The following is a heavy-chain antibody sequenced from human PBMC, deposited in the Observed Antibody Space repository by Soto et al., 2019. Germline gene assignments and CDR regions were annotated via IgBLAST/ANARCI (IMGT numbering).Heavy chain of an antibody. Sequence: ASVKVSCKASGYTFTGYYLHWVRQAPGQGLEWMGWINPNSGGTNYAQKFQGRVTMTRDTSISTAYMELSRLSSDDTADYYCARMYTSGWNYFDYWGQGTQVTVSS. CDR2: INPNSGGT. D-gene: IGHD6-19*01. CDR1: GYTFTGYY. V-gene: IGHV1-2*02. J-gene: IGHJ4*02. CDR3: ARMYTSGWNYFDY.